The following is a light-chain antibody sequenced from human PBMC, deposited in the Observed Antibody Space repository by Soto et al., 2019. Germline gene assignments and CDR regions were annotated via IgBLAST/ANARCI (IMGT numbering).Light chain of an antibody. J-gene: IGKJ1*01. CDR1: QSISSW. CDR3: QQYNRPTT. Sequence: DIQMTQSPSTLSASVGDRVTITCRASQSISSWLAWYQQKPGKAPKLLIYDASSLESGVPSRFSGSGFGTEFTLTISSLQPDDFATYYCQQYNRPTTFGQGTKVEIK. V-gene: IGKV1-5*01. CDR2: DAS.